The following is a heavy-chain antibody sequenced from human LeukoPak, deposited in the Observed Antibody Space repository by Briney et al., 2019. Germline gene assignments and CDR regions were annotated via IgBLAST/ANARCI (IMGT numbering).Heavy chain of an antibody. CDR2: ISKSGDHT. V-gene: IGHV3-23*01. CDR1: GFTFNNYA. CDR3: ATSWGPDTSAFRWGRDGMDV. J-gene: IGHJ6*02. Sequence: GGSLRLSCAVSGFTFNNYAMSWVRQAPGRGLEWVSAISKSGDHTYYAASAKGRFTIYRDNSKNTQYLQMNSLRAEDTAVYYCATSWGPDTSAFRWGRDGMDVWGQGTTVIVS. D-gene: IGHD3-16*01.